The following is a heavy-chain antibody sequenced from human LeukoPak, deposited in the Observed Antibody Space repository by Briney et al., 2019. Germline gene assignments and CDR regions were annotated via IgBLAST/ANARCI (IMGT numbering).Heavy chain of an antibody. CDR3: ARGSVLRYFDWLSEDAFDI. D-gene: IGHD3-9*01. CDR1: GGSISNKY. J-gene: IGHJ3*02. V-gene: IGHV4-59*08. CDR2: IYYSGST. Sequence: PSETLSLTCTVSGGSISNKYWSWIRQPPGKGLEWIGYIYYSGSTNYNPSLKSRVTILVDTSKNQFSLKLSSVTAADTAVYYCARGSVLRYFDWLSEDAFDIWGQGTMVTVSS.